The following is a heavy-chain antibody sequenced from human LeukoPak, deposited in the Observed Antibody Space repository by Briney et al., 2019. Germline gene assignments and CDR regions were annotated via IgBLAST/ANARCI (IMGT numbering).Heavy chain of an antibody. CDR1: GGSISSSSYY. Sequence: SETLSLTCTVSGGSISSSSYYWGWIRQPPGKGLEWIGSIYYSGSTYYNPSLKSRVTISVDTSKNQFSLKLSSVTAADTAVYYCAKSYGDWAFRDYYYMDVWGKGTTVTISS. CDR2: IYYSGST. J-gene: IGHJ6*03. V-gene: IGHV4-39*07. CDR3: AKSYGDWAFRDYYYMDV. D-gene: IGHD4-17*01.